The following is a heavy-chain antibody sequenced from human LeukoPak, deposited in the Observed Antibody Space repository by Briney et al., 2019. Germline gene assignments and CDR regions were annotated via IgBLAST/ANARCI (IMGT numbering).Heavy chain of an antibody. V-gene: IGHV4-34*01. D-gene: IGHD2-8*01. CDR1: GGSFSGYY. J-gene: IGHJ4*02. CDR3: ARGIRGYCTNGVCYRPSYYFDY. CDR2: INHSGST. Sequence: SETLSLTCAVYGGSFSGYYWSWISQPPGKGLEWIGEINHSGSTNYNSSLKSRVPISVDPSKNQFSLKLSSVTATDTAVYYCARGIRGYCTNGVCYRPSYYFDYWGQGTLVTVSS.